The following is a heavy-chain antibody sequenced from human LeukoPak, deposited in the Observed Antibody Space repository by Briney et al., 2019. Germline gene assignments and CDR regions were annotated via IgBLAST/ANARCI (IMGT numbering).Heavy chain of an antibody. V-gene: IGHV4-39*01. J-gene: IGHJ4*02. CDR2: IYYSGST. Sequence: PSETLSLTCTVSGGSISSSSYYWGWIRQPPGKGLEWIGSIYYSGSTYYNPSLKSRVTISVDTSKNQFSLKLSSVTAADTAVYYCARVGGPYDFRTHWGQGTLVTVSS. D-gene: IGHD3-3*01. CDR3: ARVGGPYDFRTH. CDR1: GGSISSSSYY.